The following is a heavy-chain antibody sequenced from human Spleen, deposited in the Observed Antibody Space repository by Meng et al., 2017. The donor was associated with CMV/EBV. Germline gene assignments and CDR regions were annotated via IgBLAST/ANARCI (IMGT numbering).Heavy chain of an antibody. Sequence: SETLSLTCTVSGGSISNYFWSWIRQSPGKRLEWVGYISYSGDTNYNPFLKSRVTISLDTSKKQFSLTLSSVTAADTAVYYCARQSAEFSSSSFDYWGQGTLVTVSS. V-gene: IGHV4-59*01. CDR3: ARQSAEFSSSSFDY. J-gene: IGHJ4*02. CDR2: ISYSGDT. CDR1: GGSISNYF. D-gene: IGHD6-6*01.